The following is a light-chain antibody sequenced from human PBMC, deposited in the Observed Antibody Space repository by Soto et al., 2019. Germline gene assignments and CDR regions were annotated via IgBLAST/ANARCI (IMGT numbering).Light chain of an antibody. CDR1: SREVGGYNY. Sequence: QSALTQPASVSGSPGRSITISCPGTSREVGGYNYVSWYQQHPGKAPKLMIYDVSNRPSGVYNRFSGSKSGNTASLTISGLQAEDEADYYCSSYTSSSTRVFGNGTKVTVL. V-gene: IGLV2-14*01. CDR2: DVS. J-gene: IGLJ1*01. CDR3: SSYTSSSTRV.